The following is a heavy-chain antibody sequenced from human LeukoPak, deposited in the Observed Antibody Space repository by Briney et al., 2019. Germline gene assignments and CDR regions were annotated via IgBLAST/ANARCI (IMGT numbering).Heavy chain of an antibody. CDR2: IRGSGGST. Sequence: GGSLRLSCAASGFTFSSYAMSWVRQAPGKGLEWVSAIRGSGGSTYYADSVKGRFTISRDNSKNTLYLQMNSLRAEDTAVYYCARNPPYYYGSGSDIPPYYYFDYWGQGTLVTVSS. CDR3: ARNPPYYYGSGSDIPPYYYFDY. D-gene: IGHD3-10*01. J-gene: IGHJ4*02. CDR1: GFTFSSYA. V-gene: IGHV3-23*01.